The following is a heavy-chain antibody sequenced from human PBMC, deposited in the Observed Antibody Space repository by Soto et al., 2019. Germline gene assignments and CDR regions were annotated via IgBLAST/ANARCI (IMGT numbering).Heavy chain of an antibody. D-gene: IGHD3-3*01. Sequence: GVLRLSCVASGFTFSDYVMSWVRQVPGKGLEWVSSISDGGERTDYRDSVRGRFTISRDNARFTIHLQMNSLRVDDTAIYFCARDRSTDFGLDVWGQGTTVTSP. CDR1: GFTFSDYV. CDR3: ARDRSTDFGLDV. V-gene: IGHV3-23*01. J-gene: IGHJ6*02. CDR2: ISDGGERT.